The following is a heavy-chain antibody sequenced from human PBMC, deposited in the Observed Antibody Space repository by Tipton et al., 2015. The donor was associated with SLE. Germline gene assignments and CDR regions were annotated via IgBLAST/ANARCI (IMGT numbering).Heavy chain of an antibody. CDR1: GFTVSSNY. CDR3: ARSNWGSFGYFDY. V-gene: IGHV3-53*04. D-gene: IGHD7-27*01. CDR2: IYSGGST. Sequence: SLRLSCAASGFTVSSNYMSWVRQAPGKGLEWVSVIYSGGSTYYADSVKGRFTISRHNSKNTLYLQMNSLRAEDTAVYYCARSNWGSFGYFDYWGQGTLVTVSS. J-gene: IGHJ4*02.